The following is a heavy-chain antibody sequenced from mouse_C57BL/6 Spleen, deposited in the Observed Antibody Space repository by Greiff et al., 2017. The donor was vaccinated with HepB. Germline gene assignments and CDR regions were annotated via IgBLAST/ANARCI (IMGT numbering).Heavy chain of an antibody. D-gene: IGHD1-1*01. Sequence: VQLKESGPGLVKPSQSLSLTCSVTGYSITSGYYWNWIRQFPGNKLEWMGYISYDGSNNYNPSLKNRISITRDTSKNQFFLKLNSVTTEDTATYYCARDFTTVVATDYYAMDYWGQGTSVTVSS. V-gene: IGHV3-6*01. CDR1: GYSITSGYY. J-gene: IGHJ4*01. CDR2: ISYDGSN. CDR3: ARDFTTVVATDYYAMDY.